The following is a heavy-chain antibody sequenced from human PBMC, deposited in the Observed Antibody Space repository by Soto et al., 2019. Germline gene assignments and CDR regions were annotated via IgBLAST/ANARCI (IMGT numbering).Heavy chain of an antibody. CDR3: ARAYIRNYCHSSGDFDF. J-gene: IGHJ4*02. D-gene: IGHD3-22*01. CDR2: INHSGST. Sequence: SETLSLTCAVYGGSFSGYYWSWIRQPPGKGLEWIGEINHSGSTNYNPSLKSRVTISVDTSKNQFSLKLSSVTAADTAVYYCARAYIRNYCHSSGDFDFWGQGTLVTVSS. CDR1: GGSFSGYY. V-gene: IGHV4-34*01.